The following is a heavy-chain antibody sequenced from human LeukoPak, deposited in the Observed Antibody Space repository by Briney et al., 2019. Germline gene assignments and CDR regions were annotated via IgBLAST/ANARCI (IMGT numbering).Heavy chain of an antibody. V-gene: IGHV1-24*01. D-gene: IGHD4-17*01. CDR1: GYTLTELS. CDR3: ATGYTVTPAMAQGY. CDR2: FDPEDGET. Sequence: GASVKVSCKVSGYTLTELSMHWVRQAPGKGLEWMGGFDPEDGETIYAQKFQGRVTMTEDTSTDTAYMELSSLRSEDTAVYYCATGYTVTPAMAQGYWGQGTLVTVSS. J-gene: IGHJ4*02.